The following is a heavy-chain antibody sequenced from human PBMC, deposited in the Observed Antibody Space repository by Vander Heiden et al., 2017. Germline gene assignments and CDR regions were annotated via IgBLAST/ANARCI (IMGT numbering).Heavy chain of an antibody. CDR2: IYYSGST. V-gene: IGHV4-30-4*01. CDR3: ARDRVLLWFGESDV. Sequence: QVQLQESGPGLVQPSQTLSLTCTVSVGSISSGDYYWSWIRQPPGKGLEWIGYIYYSGSTYYNPSLKRRVTISVDTSKNQFSLKLSSVTAADTAVYYCARDRVLLWFGESDVWGQGTLVTVSS. J-gene: IGHJ4*02. CDR1: VGSISSGDYY. D-gene: IGHD3-10*01.